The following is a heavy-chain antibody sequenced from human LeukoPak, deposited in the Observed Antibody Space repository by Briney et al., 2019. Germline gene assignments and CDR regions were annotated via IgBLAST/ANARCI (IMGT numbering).Heavy chain of an antibody. CDR2: ISSSSYI. V-gene: IGHV3-21*01. J-gene: IGHJ4*02. D-gene: IGHD2-2*01. Sequence: GGSLRLSCAASGFTFSSYSKKWVRQAPGKGLEWVSSISSSSYIYYADSVKGRFTISRDNAKNSLYLQMNSLRAEDTAVYYCARDSSSTSPGYWGQGTLVTVSS. CDR1: GFTFSSYS. CDR3: ARDSSSTSPGY.